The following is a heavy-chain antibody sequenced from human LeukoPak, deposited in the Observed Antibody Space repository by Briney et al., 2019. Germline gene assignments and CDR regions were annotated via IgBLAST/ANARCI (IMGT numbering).Heavy chain of an antibody. CDR2: INHSGST. V-gene: IGHV4-34*01. CDR3: ARVAEYYYGSGSHIFYY. Sequence: GSLSLSCAASGFTFSSYSMNWVRQPPGKGLEWSGEINHSGSTNYNPSLKSRVTISVDTSKNQFSLKLSSVTAADTAVYYCARVAEYYYGSGSHIFYYWGQGTLVTVSS. CDR1: GFTFSSYS. D-gene: IGHD3-10*01. J-gene: IGHJ4*02.